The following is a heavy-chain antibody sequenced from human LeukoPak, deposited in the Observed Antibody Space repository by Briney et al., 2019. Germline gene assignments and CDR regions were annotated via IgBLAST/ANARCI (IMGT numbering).Heavy chain of an antibody. Sequence: PGGSLRLSCAASGFTFSSYAMSWVRQAPGKGLECVSAISGSGGSTYYADSVKGRFTISRDNSKNTLYPQMNSLRAEDTAVYYCAKEGLYTSGSSDWFDPWGQGTLVTVSS. D-gene: IGHD6-19*01. J-gene: IGHJ5*02. CDR2: ISGSGGST. CDR1: GFTFSSYA. CDR3: AKEGLYTSGSSDWFDP. V-gene: IGHV3-23*01.